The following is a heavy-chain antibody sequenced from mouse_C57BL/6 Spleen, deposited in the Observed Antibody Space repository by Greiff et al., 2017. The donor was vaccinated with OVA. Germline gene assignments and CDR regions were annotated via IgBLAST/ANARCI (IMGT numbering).Heavy chain of an antibody. J-gene: IGHJ1*03. D-gene: IGHD1-1*01. CDR2: ISNGGGST. V-gene: IGHV5-12*01. CDR3: ARQITTVVSDWYFDV. Sequence: EVKMVESGGGLVQPGGSLKLSCAASGFTFSDYYMYWVRQTPEKRLEWVAYISNGGGSTYYPDTVKGRFTISRDKSKNTLYLQVSRLKSEDTAMYYCARQITTVVSDWYFDVWGTGTTVTVSS. CDR1: GFTFSDYY.